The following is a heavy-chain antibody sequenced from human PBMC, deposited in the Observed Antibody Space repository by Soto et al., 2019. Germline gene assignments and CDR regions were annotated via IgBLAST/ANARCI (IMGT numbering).Heavy chain of an antibody. CDR2: INSDGSST. J-gene: IGHJ3*02. CDR1: GFTFSSYW. CDR3: ASPLRYCSGGSCYHYDAFDI. Sequence: GGSLRLSCAASGFTFSSYWMHWVRQAPGKGLVWVSRINSDGSSTSYADSVKGRFTISRDNAKNTPYLQMNSLRAEDTAVYYCASPLRYCSGGSCYHYDAFDIWGQGTMVTVSS. D-gene: IGHD2-15*01. V-gene: IGHV3-74*01.